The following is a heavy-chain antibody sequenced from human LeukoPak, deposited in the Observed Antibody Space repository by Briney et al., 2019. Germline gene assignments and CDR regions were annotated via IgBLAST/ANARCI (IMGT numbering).Heavy chain of an antibody. V-gene: IGHV4-59*01. Sequence: PSETLSLTCTVSGGSISSYYWSWIRQPPGKGLEWIGYIYYSGSTNYNPSLKSRVTISVDTSKNQFSLKLSSVTAADTAVYYCARVRGLGLFNWFDPWGQGTLVTVSS. CDR2: IYYSGST. CDR3: ARVRGLGLFNWFDP. J-gene: IGHJ5*02. CDR1: GGSISSYY. D-gene: IGHD2-15*01.